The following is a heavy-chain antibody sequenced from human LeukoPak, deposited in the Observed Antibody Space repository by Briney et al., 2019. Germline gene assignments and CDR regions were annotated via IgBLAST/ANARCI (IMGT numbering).Heavy chain of an antibody. CDR3: ARETRLHSGSYSNDAFDI. V-gene: IGHV4-59*01. CDR2: ISYSGST. Sequence: PSETLSLTCTVSGGSISSYYWSWIRQPPGKGLEWIGYISYSGSTDYNPFLKSRVTISLDTSKNQFSLRLSSVTAADTAVYYCARETRLHSGSYSNDAFDIWGQGTMVTVSS. CDR1: GGSISSYY. J-gene: IGHJ3*02. D-gene: IGHD1-26*01.